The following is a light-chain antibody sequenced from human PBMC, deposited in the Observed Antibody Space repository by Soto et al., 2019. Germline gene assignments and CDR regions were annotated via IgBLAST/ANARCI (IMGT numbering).Light chain of an antibody. CDR3: AACDDSLNGDTV. Sequence: QSVLTQPPSASATPGQRVTISCSGSSSNIGRNTVNWYQHVPGTAPKLLIYSNYQRPSGVPDRFSGSKSGTSASLVISGLQSEDEADYYCAACDDSLNGDTVFGGGTQLTVL. V-gene: IGLV1-44*01. CDR1: SSNIGRNT. CDR2: SNY. J-gene: IGLJ7*01.